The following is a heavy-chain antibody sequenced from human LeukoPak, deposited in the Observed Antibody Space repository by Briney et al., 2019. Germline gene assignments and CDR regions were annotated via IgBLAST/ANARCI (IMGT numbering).Heavy chain of an antibody. D-gene: IGHD3-10*01. CDR2: ISAYNGNT. CDR1: GYTFTSYG. V-gene: IGHV1-18*01. CDR3: AREGRQFTYYFDY. Sequence: ASVKVSCKASGYTFTSYGISWVRQAPGQGLEWMGWISAYNGNTNYAQKLQGRVTMTTDTSTSTAHMELRSLRSDDTAVYYCAREGRQFTYYFDYWGQGTLVTVSS. J-gene: IGHJ4*02.